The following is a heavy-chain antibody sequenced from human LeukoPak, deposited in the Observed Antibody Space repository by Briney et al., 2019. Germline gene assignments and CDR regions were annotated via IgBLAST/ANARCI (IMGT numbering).Heavy chain of an antibody. D-gene: IGHD5/OR15-5a*01. CDR3: ARGLRTGAFDI. Sequence: TGGSLRLSCAASGFTFSSYDMHWVRQATGNGLEWVSAIGTAGDTYYPGSVKGRFTISRENAKNSLYLQMNSLRAGDTAVYYCARGLRTGAFDIWGQGTMVTVSS. V-gene: IGHV3-13*01. J-gene: IGHJ3*02. CDR1: GFTFSSYD. CDR2: IGTAGDT.